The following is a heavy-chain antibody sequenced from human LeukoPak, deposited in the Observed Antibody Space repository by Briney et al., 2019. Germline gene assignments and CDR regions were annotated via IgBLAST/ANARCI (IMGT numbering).Heavy chain of an antibody. J-gene: IGHJ4*02. V-gene: IGHV1-69*05. CDR1: GGTFSSYA. CDR3: ARGSDSLRFLEWLPDY. CDR2: IIPIFGTA. Sequence: SVKVSCKASGGTFSSYAISWVRQAPGQGLEWMGGIIPIFGTANYAQKFQGRVTITTDESASTAYMELSSLRSEDTAVYYCARGSDSLRFLEWLPDYWGQGTLVTVSS. D-gene: IGHD3-3*01.